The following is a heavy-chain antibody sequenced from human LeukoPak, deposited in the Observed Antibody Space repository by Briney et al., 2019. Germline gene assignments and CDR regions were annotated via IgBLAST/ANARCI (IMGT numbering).Heavy chain of an antibody. V-gene: IGHV1-18*01. D-gene: IGHD4-17*01. J-gene: IGHJ6*02. CDR1: GYTFTSYD. CDR2: ISAYNGNT. Sequence: ASVKVSCKASGYTFTSYDISWVRQAPGQGLEWMGWISAYNGNTNYAQKLQGRVTMTTDTSTSTAYMELRSLRSDDTAVYYCARDRATVTTPYYGMDVWGQGTTVTVSS. CDR3: ARDRATVTTPYYGMDV.